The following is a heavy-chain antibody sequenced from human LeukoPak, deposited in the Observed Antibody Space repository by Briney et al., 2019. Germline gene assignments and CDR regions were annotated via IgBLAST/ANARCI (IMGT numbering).Heavy chain of an antibody. V-gene: IGHV4-59*01. D-gene: IGHD4-17*01. Sequence: SETLSLTCTVSGGSISSYYWSWIRQPPGKGLEWIGYIYYSGSTNYNPSLKSRVTISVDTSNNQFSLKLSSVTAADTAVYYCARGYGSSAVYFQHSGEGTLVSASS. CDR2: IYYSGST. J-gene: IGHJ1*01. CDR1: GGSISSYY. CDR3: ARGYGSSAVYFQH.